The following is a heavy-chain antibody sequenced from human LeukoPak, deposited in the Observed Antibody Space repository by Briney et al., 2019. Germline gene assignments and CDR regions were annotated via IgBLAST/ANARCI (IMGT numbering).Heavy chain of an antibody. D-gene: IGHD2-15*01. V-gene: IGHV3-53*01. CDR2: IYSGGST. CDR1: GFTVSSNY. J-gene: IGHJ4*02. CDR3: VVGRPEYYFDY. Sequence: PGGSLRLSCAASGFTVSSNYMSWVRQAPGKGLEWVSLIYSGGSTYYADSVKGRFTISRDNSKNTLYLQMNSLRAEDTAVYYCVVGRPEYYFDYWGQGTLVTVSS.